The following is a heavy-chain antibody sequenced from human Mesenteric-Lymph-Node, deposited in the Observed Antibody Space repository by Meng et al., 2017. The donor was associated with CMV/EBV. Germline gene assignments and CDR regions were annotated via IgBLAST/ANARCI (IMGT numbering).Heavy chain of an antibody. CDR3: ARDPYGSGSSALDY. V-gene: IGHV1-46*01. CDR1: GYTFTSYY. D-gene: IGHD3-10*01. CDR2: INPDGGST. Sequence: ASVKVSCKASGYTFTSYYMHWVRQAPGQGLEWMGIINPDGGSTIYAQKIQGRVAMTRDTSTSTVYMDLSSLRPEDTAVYYCARDPYGSGSSALDYWGQGTLVTVSS. J-gene: IGHJ4*02.